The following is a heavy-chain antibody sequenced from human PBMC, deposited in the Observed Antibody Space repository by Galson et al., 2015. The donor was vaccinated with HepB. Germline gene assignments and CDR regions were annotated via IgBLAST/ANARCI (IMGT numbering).Heavy chain of an antibody. V-gene: IGHV3-30*04. Sequence: SLRLSCAASGFTFSSYIMHWVRQAPGKGLGWVAVISNDGSNKDYADSVKGRFTISRDNSKNTLYLQMNSLRAEDTAVYYCVRDGPNGGYSYGQLRPDAFDIWGQGTLITVSS. D-gene: IGHD5-18*01. CDR3: VRDGPNGGYSYGQLRPDAFDI. CDR1: GFTFSSYI. CDR2: ISNDGSNK. J-gene: IGHJ3*02.